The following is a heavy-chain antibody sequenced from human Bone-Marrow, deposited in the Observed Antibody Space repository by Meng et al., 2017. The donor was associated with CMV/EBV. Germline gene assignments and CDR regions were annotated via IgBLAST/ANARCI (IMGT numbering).Heavy chain of an antibody. CDR1: AISFSDYW. Sequence: GGSLRLSCAASAISFSDYWMSWVRQAPGKGLEWVANIGQDGSEKNYVESVKGRFTISRDNAKNSLYLQMNSLRAGDMGVYYCAAGFWGFCGQGTTVTVSS. V-gene: IGHV3-7*01. CDR3: AAGFWGF. J-gene: IGHJ6*02. D-gene: IGHD3-16*01. CDR2: IGQDGSEK.